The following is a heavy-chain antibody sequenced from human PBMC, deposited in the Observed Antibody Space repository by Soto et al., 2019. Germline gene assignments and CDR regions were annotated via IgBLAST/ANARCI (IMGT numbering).Heavy chain of an antibody. CDR1: GHTFSSYA. CDR2: ISGSGGST. J-gene: IGHJ4*02. V-gene: IGHV3-23*01. D-gene: IGHD3-3*01. CDR3: GKAPRYYDFWSLSPPDY. Sequence: QSGGSLRLSCAASGHTFSSYAMSWVRQAPGKGLEWVSAISGSGGSTYYADSVKGRFTISRDNSKNTLYLQMNSLRAEDTAVYYCGKAPRYYDFWSLSPPDYWGQGTLVTVSS.